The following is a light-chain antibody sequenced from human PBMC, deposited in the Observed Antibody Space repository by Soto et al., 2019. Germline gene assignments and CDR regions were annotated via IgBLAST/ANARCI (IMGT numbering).Light chain of an antibody. CDR2: STD. CDR3: VLYLGAGIWM. Sequence: QTVVTQEPSFSVSPGGTVTLTCGLSSGSVSSTNYPSWHQQTPGQAPRTLIYSTDTRSSGVPDRFSGSILGNKAALTITGAQADDESNYHCVLYLGAGIWMFGGGTKLTVL. V-gene: IGLV8-61*01. CDR1: SGSVSSTNY. J-gene: IGLJ3*02.